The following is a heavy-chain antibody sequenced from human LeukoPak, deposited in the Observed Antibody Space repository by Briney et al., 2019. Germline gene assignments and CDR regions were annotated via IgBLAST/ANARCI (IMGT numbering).Heavy chain of an antibody. CDR2: INHSGST. Sequence: SETLSLTCAVSGGSISSSNWWSWVRQPPGKGPEWIGEINHSGSTNYNPSLKSRVTISVDTSKNQFSLKLSSVTAADTAVYYCARRTFGSTAPYFDYWGQGTLVTVSS. CDR3: ARRTFGSTAPYFDY. D-gene: IGHD3-16*01. CDR1: GGSISSSNW. V-gene: IGHV4-4*02. J-gene: IGHJ4*02.